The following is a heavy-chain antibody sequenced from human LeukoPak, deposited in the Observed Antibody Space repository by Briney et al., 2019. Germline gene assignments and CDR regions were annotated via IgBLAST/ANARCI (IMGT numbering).Heavy chain of an antibody. Sequence: ASVTVSCKASGYTFTSYDFNWVRQATGQRPEWMGWMSPNSGDTGYAQKFQDRVTMTRNTSISTAYMELSSLRSDDTAVYCCARGPPNWGYDYWGPGTLVTVSS. D-gene: IGHD7-27*01. CDR1: GYTFTSYD. J-gene: IGHJ4*02. V-gene: IGHV1-8*01. CDR2: MSPNSGDT. CDR3: ARGPPNWGYDY.